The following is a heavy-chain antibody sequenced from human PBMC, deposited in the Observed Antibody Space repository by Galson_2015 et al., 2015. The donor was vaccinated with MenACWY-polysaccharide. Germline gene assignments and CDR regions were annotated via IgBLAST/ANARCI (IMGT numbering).Heavy chain of an antibody. CDR1: GFTFTSYA. CDR2: IRSSGTNT. Sequence: SLRLSCAASGFTFTSYAMSWVRQAPGKGLEWVSAIRSSGTNTYYADSVKGRFTISRDNSKNTLYLQMNSLRAEDTAVYYCAKDSTDFWSVAWRFDHWGQGTLVTVSS. D-gene: IGHD3-3*01. CDR3: AKDSTDFWSVAWRFDH. V-gene: IGHV3-23*01. J-gene: IGHJ5*02.